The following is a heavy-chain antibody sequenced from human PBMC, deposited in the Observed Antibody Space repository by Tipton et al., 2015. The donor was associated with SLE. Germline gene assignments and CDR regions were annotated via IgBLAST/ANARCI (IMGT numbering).Heavy chain of an antibody. Sequence: TLSLTCTVSGGSISSYYWSWIRQPPGKGLEWIGYIYYSGSTNYNPSLKSRVTISVDTSKNQFSLKLSSVTAADTAVYYCARVRGRGYFQHWGQGTLVTVSP. V-gene: IGHV4-59*01. J-gene: IGHJ1*01. D-gene: IGHD3-10*01. CDR3: ARVRGRGYFQH. CDR1: GGSISSYY. CDR2: IYYSGST.